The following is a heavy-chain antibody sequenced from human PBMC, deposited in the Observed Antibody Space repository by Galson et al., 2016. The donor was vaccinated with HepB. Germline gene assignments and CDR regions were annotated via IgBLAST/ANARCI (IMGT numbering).Heavy chain of an antibody. CDR1: GFTFNSFA. CDR3: AREAPLEAPGSNDC. CDR2: IWHDGSNK. J-gene: IGHJ4*02. D-gene: IGHD5-12*01. Sequence: SLRLSCAASGFTFNSFAMHWVRQAPGKGLEWVAAIWHDGSNKYYGDSVKGRFTISRDNSKNTLYVQMNSLRAEDTAIYYCAREAPLEAPGSNDCWGQGTLVTVSS. V-gene: IGHV3-33*01.